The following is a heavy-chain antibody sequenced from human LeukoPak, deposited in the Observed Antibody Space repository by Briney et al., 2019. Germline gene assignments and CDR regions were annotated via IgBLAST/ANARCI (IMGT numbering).Heavy chain of an antibody. CDR1: GFSFSNHW. CDR3: ARDSMVRGVPLDY. D-gene: IGHD3-10*01. V-gene: IGHV3-48*04. J-gene: IGHJ4*02. Sequence: PGGSLRLSCAASGFSFSNHWMHWVRQVPGKGLEWVSYISSSGSTIYYADSVKGRFTISRDNAKNSLYLQMNSLRAEDTAVYYCARDSMVRGVPLDYWGQGTPVTVSS. CDR2: ISSSGSTI.